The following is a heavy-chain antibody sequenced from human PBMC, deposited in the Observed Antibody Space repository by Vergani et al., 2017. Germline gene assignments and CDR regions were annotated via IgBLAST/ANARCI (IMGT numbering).Heavy chain of an antibody. Sequence: QVRLQESGPGLVKPSETLSLTCSVSGGSMSGYYWSWIRQPPGKELEWIGYMYHSGSTNYNPSLETLVTISGDTSKNQFSLTLTSVTAADTAVYYCASDTHSGQRADRWGQGILVTVTS. CDR2: MYHSGST. CDR3: ASDTHSGQRADR. CDR1: GGSMSGYY. V-gene: IGHV4-59*01. J-gene: IGHJ5*02. D-gene: IGHD6-19*01.